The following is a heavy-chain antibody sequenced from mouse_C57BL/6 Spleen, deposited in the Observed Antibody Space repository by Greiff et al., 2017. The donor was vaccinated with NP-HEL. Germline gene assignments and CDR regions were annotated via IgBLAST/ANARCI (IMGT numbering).Heavy chain of an antibody. Sequence: QVQLKQSGPELVKPGASVKISCKASGYAFSSSWMNWVKQRPGKGLEWIGRIYPGDGDTNYNGKFKGKATLTADKSSSTAYMQLSSLTSEDSAVYFCARRADYSNYEGAMDYWGQGTSVTVSS. J-gene: IGHJ4*01. CDR2: IYPGDGDT. CDR3: ARRADYSNYEGAMDY. D-gene: IGHD2-5*01. V-gene: IGHV1-82*01. CDR1: GYAFSSSW.